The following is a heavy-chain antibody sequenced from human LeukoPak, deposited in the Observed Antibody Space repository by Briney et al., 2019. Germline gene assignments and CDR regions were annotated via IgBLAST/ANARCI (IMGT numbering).Heavy chain of an antibody. CDR3: ARGIVGAPFCDY. CDR2: ISAYNGNT. J-gene: IGHJ4*02. D-gene: IGHD1-26*01. CDR1: GYTFTGYY. Sequence: GASVKVSCKASGYTFTGYYMHWVRQAPGQGLEWMGWISAYNGNTNYAQKLQGRVTMTTDTSTSTAYMELRSLRSDDTAVYYCARGIVGAPFCDYWGQGTLVTVSS. V-gene: IGHV1-18*04.